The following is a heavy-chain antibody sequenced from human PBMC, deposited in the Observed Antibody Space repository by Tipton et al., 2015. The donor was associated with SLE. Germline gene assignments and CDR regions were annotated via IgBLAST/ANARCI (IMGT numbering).Heavy chain of an antibody. CDR1: GGSISSYY. V-gene: IGHV4-4*07. CDR2: IYTSGST. D-gene: IGHD3-22*01. J-gene: IGHJ5*02. Sequence: TLSLTCTVSGGSISSYYWSWIRQPAGKGLEWIGRIYTSGSTNYNPSLKSRVTISVDTSKNQFSLKLSSVTAADTAVYYCARDRDDSSGSLFDPWGQGTLVTVSS. CDR3: ARDRDDSSGSLFDP.